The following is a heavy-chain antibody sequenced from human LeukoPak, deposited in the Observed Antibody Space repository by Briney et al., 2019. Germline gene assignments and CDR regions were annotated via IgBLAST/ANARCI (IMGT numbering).Heavy chain of an antibody. J-gene: IGHJ4*02. Sequence: SETLSLTCAVYGGSFSGYYWSWIRQPPGKGLEWIGSIYYSGSTYYNPSLKSRVTISVDTSKNQFSLKLSSVTAADTAVYYCGVGYNFDYWGQGTLVTVSS. D-gene: IGHD3-22*01. V-gene: IGHV4-34*01. CDR3: GVGYNFDY. CDR2: IYYSGST. CDR1: GGSFSGYY.